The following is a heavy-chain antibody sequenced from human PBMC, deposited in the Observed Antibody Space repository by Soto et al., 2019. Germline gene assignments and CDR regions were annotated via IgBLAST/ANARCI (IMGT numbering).Heavy chain of an antibody. CDR3: AAPRDEYGSGVSWFTYGMDI. CDR2: LDGAGGST. J-gene: IGHJ6*02. Sequence: AGSLRLSCLASGFTFSDYAMTWVRHVPGRGLEWVASLDGAGGSTYQADSVRGRFTISRDNSQNTLFLQMKRLTVDDTAIYYCAAPRDEYGSGVSWFTYGMDIWGQGTTVTVSS. CDR1: GFTFSDYA. D-gene: IGHD3-10*01. V-gene: IGHV3-23*01.